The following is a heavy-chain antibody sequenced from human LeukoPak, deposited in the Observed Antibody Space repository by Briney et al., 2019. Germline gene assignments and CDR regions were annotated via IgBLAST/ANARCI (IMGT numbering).Heavy chain of an antibody. D-gene: IGHD3-10*01. CDR1: GFTFSSYA. CDR3: ARDYNGHWSVDY. J-gene: IGHJ4*02. Sequence: PGGSLRLSCAASGFTFSSYAMSWVRQAPGKGLEWVSTISDSGYSTYYADSVKGRFTLSRDNSKNTLNLQMNSLRIEDTALYYCARDYNGHWSVDYWGQGTLVTVSS. CDR2: ISDSGYST. V-gene: IGHV3-23*01.